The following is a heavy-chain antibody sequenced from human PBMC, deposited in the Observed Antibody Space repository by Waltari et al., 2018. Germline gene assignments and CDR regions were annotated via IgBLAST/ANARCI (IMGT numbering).Heavy chain of an antibody. CDR2: SIGTVNDR. CDR3: AKHWDY. V-gene: IGHV3-23*01. CDR1: GLTFSSDD. Sequence: EAQLLESGGGLIPPGGSLRLSFAASGLTFSSDDMSWVRQAPGKGLEWVSSIGTVNDRYYADSVRGRFTISRDNSKNTLYLQMSSLRAEDTAVYFCAKHWDYWGQGTLVTVSS. D-gene: IGHD1-1*01. J-gene: IGHJ4*02.